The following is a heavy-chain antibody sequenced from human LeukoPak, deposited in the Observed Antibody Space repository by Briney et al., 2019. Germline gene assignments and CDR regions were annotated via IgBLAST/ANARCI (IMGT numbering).Heavy chain of an antibody. D-gene: IGHD1-1*01. Sequence: SETLSLTCAVSAYSISSAYYWGWIRQAPGKGLEWIGNIYHSGTTYYNPSLKSRVSISLDTSKNQFSLKLTSVTAADTGVYYCARDLSGGTFDYWGQGTLVTVSS. CDR2: IYHSGTT. J-gene: IGHJ4*02. CDR3: ARDLSGGTFDY. V-gene: IGHV4-38-2*02. CDR1: AYSISSAYY.